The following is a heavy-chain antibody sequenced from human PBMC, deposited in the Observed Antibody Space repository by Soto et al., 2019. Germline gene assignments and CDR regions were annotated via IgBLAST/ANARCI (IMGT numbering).Heavy chain of an antibody. D-gene: IGHD3-10*01. V-gene: IGHV4-34*01. CDR3: ARRRRTLGSGNYIDG. J-gene: IGHJ6*03. CDR2: INHSGST. CDR1: GESFSRHY. Sequence: PSATQSLTCAVSGESFSRHYCPWIRPNQGQGLQWIGEINHSGSTNYNPSLKSRVTISVDTSKTQFSLNLTSVTAADTAVYFCARRRRTLGSGNYIDGWVQGTTVIVSS.